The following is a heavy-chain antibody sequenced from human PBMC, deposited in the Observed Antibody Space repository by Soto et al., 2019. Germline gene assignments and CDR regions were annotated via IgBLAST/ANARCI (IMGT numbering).Heavy chain of an antibody. CDR1: GFTFSSYG. V-gene: IGHV3-30*03. CDR3: VSTIYIPYLVCRVCISVDTSKTQCSLKLSSVTAVDRAVYFCARWITTYYDSLTGYSPYYYYGMDV. Sequence: GSLRVSCAASGFTFSSYGMHWVRQAPGKGLEWVAVISYDGSNKYYADSVKGRFTISRDNAKNTLYLQLNSLRADDTAVYYCVSTIYIPYLVCRVCISVDTSKTQCSLKLSSVTAVDRAVYFCARWITTYYDSLTGYSPYYYYGMDVWGQGTTVTVSS. J-gene: IGHJ6*02. D-gene: IGHD2-21*02. CDR2: ISYDGSNK.